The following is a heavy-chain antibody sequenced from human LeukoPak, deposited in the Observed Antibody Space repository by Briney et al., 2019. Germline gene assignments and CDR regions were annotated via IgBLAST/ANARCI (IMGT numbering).Heavy chain of an antibody. CDR1: GFTFSSYN. CDR2: VSSSSSYI. Sequence: GGSLRLSCAASGFTFSSYNMNWVRQAPGKGLEWVSSVSSSSSYIYYADSVKGRFTISRDNAKNSLYLQMNSLRAEDTAVYYCAELGITMIGGVWGKGTTVTISS. CDR3: AELGITMIGGV. D-gene: IGHD3-10*02. J-gene: IGHJ6*04. V-gene: IGHV3-21*01.